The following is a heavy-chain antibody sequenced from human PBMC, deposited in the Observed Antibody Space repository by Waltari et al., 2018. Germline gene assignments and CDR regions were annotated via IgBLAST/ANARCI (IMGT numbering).Heavy chain of an antibody. Sequence: EVQLVESGGGLVQPGRSLRLSCTTSGFTFGAHALSWFRQAPGKGLEWVGFIRIKIYGGTADYAASVKGRFTVSRDDSKSIAYLQMDSLKTEDTAVYYCSRVSASGDGMDVWGQGTTVTVSS. CDR3: SRVSASGDGMDV. CDR1: GFTFGAHA. CDR2: IRIKIYGGTA. J-gene: IGHJ6*02. D-gene: IGHD3-16*01. V-gene: IGHV3-49*03.